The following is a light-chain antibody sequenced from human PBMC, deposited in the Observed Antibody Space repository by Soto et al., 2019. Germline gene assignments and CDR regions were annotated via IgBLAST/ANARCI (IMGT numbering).Light chain of an antibody. V-gene: IGLV7-46*01. J-gene: IGLJ3*02. CDR1: TGAVTSGHY. Sequence: AVVTQEPSLTVSPGGTVTLTCGSSTGAVTSGHYPYWFQQKPGQAPRTLIFNTNNKHSWTPARFSGSLLGGKAALTLSGAQPEDEAGYYCLLAYSGDREVFGGGTKVTVL. CDR2: NTN. CDR3: LLAYSGDREV.